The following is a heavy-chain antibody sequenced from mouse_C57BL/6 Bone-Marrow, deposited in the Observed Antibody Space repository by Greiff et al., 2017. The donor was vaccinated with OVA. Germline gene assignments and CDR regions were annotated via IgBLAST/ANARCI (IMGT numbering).Heavy chain of an antibody. Sequence: VQLKESGPELVKPGASVKIPCKASGYTFTDYNMDWVKQSHGKSLEWIGDINPNNGGTIYNQKFKGKATLTVDKSSSTAYMELRSLTSEDTAVYYCAIITTVVEKDYYAMDYWGQGTSVTVSS. J-gene: IGHJ4*01. CDR3: AIITTVVEKDYYAMDY. CDR2: INPNNGGT. V-gene: IGHV1-18*01. CDR1: GYTFTDYN. D-gene: IGHD1-1*01.